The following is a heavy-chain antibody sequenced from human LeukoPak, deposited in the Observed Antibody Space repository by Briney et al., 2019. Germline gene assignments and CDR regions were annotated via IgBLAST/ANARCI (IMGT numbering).Heavy chain of an antibody. Sequence: GGSLRLSCTTSRFTFCDYAMTWVRQAPGKGLEWVGFIRSKANGGTTQYAASVKGRFTISRDDSKSIAYLQMNSLKTEDTAVYYCTRVLRYFFDIWGQGTMVTVSS. CDR3: TRVLRYFFDI. CDR1: RFTFCDYA. CDR2: IRSKANGGTT. V-gene: IGHV3-49*04. D-gene: IGHD3-9*01. J-gene: IGHJ3*02.